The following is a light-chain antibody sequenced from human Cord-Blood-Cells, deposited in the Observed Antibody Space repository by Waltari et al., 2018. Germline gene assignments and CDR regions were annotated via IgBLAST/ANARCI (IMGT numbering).Light chain of an antibody. CDR2: WAS. CDR1: QSVLYSSNNKNY. V-gene: IGKV4-1*01. CDR3: QQYYSTPYT. J-gene: IGKJ2*01. Sequence: DIVMTQSPDSLAVSLGERATINCKFSQSVLYSSNNKNYLAWYQQKPGQPPKLPIYWASTREAGVPDRFSGSGSGTDFTLTIGSLQAEDVAVYYCQQYYSTPYTFGQGTKLEIK.